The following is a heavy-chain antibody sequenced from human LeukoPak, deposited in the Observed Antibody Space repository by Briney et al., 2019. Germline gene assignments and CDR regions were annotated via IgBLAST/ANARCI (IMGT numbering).Heavy chain of an antibody. D-gene: IGHD6-6*01. J-gene: IGHJ4*02. V-gene: IGHV1-69*06. Sequence: SVKVSCKASGGTFSSYAISWVRQAPGQGLEWMGGIIPIFGTANYAQKFQGRVTITADKSTSTAYMELSSLRSEDTAVYYCASSRYSSSSRCLDYWGQGTLVTVSS. CDR3: ASSRYSSSSRCLDY. CDR1: GGTFSSYA. CDR2: IIPIFGTA.